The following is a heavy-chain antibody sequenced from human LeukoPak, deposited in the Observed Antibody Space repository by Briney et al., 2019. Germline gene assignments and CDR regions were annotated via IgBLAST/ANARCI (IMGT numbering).Heavy chain of an antibody. V-gene: IGHV3-23*01. J-gene: IGHJ4*02. CDR3: AKARRRITMVRGVNPAFDY. D-gene: IGHD3-10*01. Sequence: GGSLRLSCAASGFMFSKYAMNWVRQAPGKGLEWVSTIFNNGVTTFYADSVKGRFTISRDISKNTLYLQMNSLRAEDTAVYYCAKARRRITMVRGVNPAFDYWGQGTLVTVSS. CDR1: GFMFSKYA. CDR2: IFNNGVTT.